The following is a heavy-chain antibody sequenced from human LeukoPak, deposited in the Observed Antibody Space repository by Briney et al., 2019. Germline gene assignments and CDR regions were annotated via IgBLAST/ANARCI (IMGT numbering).Heavy chain of an antibody. CDR1: GFTFSDYY. V-gene: IGHV3-11*04. D-gene: IGHD3-10*01. CDR2: ISSSGSTT. Sequence: GGSLRLSCAASGFTFSDYYMSWIRQAPGKGLEWVSYISSSGSTTYYADSVKGRFTISRDNAKNSLYLQMNSLRAEDTAVYYCARDPFEHYYGSGSYHPLDYWGQGTLVTVSS. J-gene: IGHJ4*02. CDR3: ARDPFEHYYGSGSYHPLDY.